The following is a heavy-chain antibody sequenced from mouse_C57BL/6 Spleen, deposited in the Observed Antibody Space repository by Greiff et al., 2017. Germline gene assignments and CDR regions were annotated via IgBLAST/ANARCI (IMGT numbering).Heavy chain of an antibody. CDR1: GYSITSGYY. Sequence: VQLQQSGPSLVKPSQSLSLTCSVTGYSITSGYYWNWIRQFPGNKLEWMGFISYDGSNNYNPSLKNRISITRDTSKNQFFLKLNSVTTEDTATYYCARHRNYWGKGTTLTVSS. CDR3: ARHRNY. V-gene: IGHV3-6*01. J-gene: IGHJ2*01. CDR2: ISYDGSN.